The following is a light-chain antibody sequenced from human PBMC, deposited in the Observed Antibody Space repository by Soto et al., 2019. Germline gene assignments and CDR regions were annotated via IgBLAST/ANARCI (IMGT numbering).Light chain of an antibody. J-gene: IGLJ2*01. Sequence: QSVLTQPPSASGTPGQRVTISCSGSSSNIGSNTVNWCQQLPGTAPKLVIYSNNQRPSGVPDRFSGSKSGTSASLAISGLQPEDEADYYCVAWDDSLNGYVVFGGGTKLTVL. V-gene: IGLV1-44*01. CDR3: VAWDDSLNGYVV. CDR1: SSNIGSNT. CDR2: SNN.